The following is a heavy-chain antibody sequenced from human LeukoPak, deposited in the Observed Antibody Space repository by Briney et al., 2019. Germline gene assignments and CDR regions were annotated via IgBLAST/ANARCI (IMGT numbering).Heavy chain of an antibody. V-gene: IGHV4-39*07. D-gene: IGHD3-9*01. CDR1: GGSISSGSYY. Sequence: PSETLSLTCTVSGGSISSGSYYWGWIRQPPGKGLEWIGSIYHSGSTYYNPSLKSRVTISVDTSKNQFSLKLSSVTAADTAVYYCARDPRYFDFLLDYWGQGTLVTVSS. CDR3: ARDPRYFDFLLDY. J-gene: IGHJ4*02. CDR2: IYHSGST.